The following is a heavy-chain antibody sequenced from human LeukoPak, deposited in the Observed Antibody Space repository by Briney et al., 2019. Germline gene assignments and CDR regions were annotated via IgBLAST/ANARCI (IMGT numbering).Heavy chain of an antibody. CDR3: ARKNYYDSSGYYVY. V-gene: IGHV1-2*02. Sequence: GASVKVSCKASGYTFTNYYMHWVRQAPGQGLEWMGWINPNSGGTNYAQKFQGRVTMTRDTSISTAYMELSRLRSDDTAVYYCARKNYYDSSGYYVYWGQGTLVTVSS. D-gene: IGHD3-22*01. CDR1: GYTFTNYY. CDR2: INPNSGGT. J-gene: IGHJ4*02.